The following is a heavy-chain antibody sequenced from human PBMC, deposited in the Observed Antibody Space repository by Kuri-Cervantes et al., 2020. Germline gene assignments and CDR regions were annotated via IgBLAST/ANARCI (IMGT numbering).Heavy chain of an antibody. CDR2: IIPIFGTA. Sequence: SAKVFCKASGGTFSSYSISWVQQAPGQGLEGMGWIIPIFGTANYAQKFQGRVTITTDDSTSKAYMELSSLRSEDTAVYYCARVRLGLVPVGYFDLWGRGTRVTVSS. D-gene: IGHD6-19*01. J-gene: IGHJ2*01. CDR1: GGTFSSYS. CDR3: ARVRLGLVPVGYFDL. V-gene: IGHV1-69*05.